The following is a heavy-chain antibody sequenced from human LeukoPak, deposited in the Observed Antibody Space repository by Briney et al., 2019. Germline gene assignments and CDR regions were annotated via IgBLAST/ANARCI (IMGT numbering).Heavy chain of an antibody. CDR3: AKQQWLVNYYYYMDV. CDR2: ISGSGGST. CDR1: GFTFSSYA. Sequence: TGGSLRLSCAACGFTFSSYAMSWVRQAPGKGLEWVSAISGSGGSTYYADSVKGRFTISRDNSKNTLYLQMNSLRAEDTAVYYCAKQQWLVNYYYYMDVWGKGTTVTVSS. D-gene: IGHD6-19*01. J-gene: IGHJ6*03. V-gene: IGHV3-23*01.